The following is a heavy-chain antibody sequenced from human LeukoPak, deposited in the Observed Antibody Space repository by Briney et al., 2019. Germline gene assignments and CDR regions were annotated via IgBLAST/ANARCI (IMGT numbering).Heavy chain of an antibody. V-gene: IGHV3-21*01. D-gene: IGHD6-25*01. J-gene: IGHJ4*02. CDR3: ARDEAAGSGRDY. CDR1: GFTFSSYA. CDR2: ISSSSSYI. Sequence: GGSLRLSCAASGFTFSSYAMSWVRQAPGKGLEWVSSISSSSSYIYYADSVKGRFTISRDNAKNSLYLQMNSLRAEDTAVYYCARDEAAGSGRDYWGQGTLVTVSS.